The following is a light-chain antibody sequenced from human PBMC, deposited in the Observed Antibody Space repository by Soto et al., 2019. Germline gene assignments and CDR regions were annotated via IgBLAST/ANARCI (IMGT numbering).Light chain of an antibody. Sequence: QSALTQPASVSGSPGQSITISCTGTSSDFGVYNYVSWYQLHPGKAPKLLIYSNINRPSGVPDRFSGSKSGTSASLAITGLQAEDEADYYCQSYDKRLSVSFGTGTKVTVL. V-gene: IGLV2-14*03. CDR1: SSDFGVYNY. CDR3: QSYDKRLSVS. CDR2: SNI. J-gene: IGLJ1*01.